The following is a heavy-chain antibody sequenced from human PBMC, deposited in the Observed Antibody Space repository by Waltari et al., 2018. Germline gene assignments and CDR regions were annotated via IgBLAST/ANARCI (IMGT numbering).Heavy chain of an antibody. Sequence: QVQLVQSGAEVKKPGASVKVSCKASGYTFTDYYIHWVRQAPGQGLGWMRWVSPNSGGANYAQKCQERVTMTGDTSISTAYMELSRLGSDDTAVYYCARGYSSVDYFDYWGQGTLVTVSS. CDR1: GYTFTDYY. CDR2: VSPNSGGA. CDR3: ARGYSSVDYFDY. D-gene: IGHD6-19*01. V-gene: IGHV1-2*02. J-gene: IGHJ4*02.